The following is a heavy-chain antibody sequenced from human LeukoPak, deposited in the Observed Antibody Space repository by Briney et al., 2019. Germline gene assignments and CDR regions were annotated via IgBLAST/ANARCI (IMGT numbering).Heavy chain of an antibody. J-gene: IGHJ6*02. CDR1: GYSFTNYW. CDR3: ATSYYYDSSGYYGYYYYYGMDV. CDR2: IYPGDSDT. V-gene: IGHV5-51*01. Sequence: PGESLKTSCKGSGYSFTNYWIGWVRQMPGKGLEWMAIIYPGDSDTRYSPSFQGQVTISADKSISTAYLQWSSLKASDTAMYYCATSYYYDSSGYYGYYYYYGMDVWGQGTTVTVSS. D-gene: IGHD3-22*01.